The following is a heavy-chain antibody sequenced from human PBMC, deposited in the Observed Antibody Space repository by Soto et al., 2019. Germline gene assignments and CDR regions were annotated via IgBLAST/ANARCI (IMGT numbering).Heavy chain of an antibody. CDR1: GYTFTSYA. CDR3: ARAPISSGWFGELTGGKNFDY. D-gene: IGHD3-10*01. Sequence: GASVKVSCKASGYTFTSYAMHWVRQAPGQRLEWMGWINAGNGNTKYSQKFQGRVTITRDTSASTAYMELSSLRSEDTAVYYCARAPISSGWFGELTGGKNFDYWGQGTLVTVSS. CDR2: INAGNGNT. V-gene: IGHV1-3*01. J-gene: IGHJ4*02.